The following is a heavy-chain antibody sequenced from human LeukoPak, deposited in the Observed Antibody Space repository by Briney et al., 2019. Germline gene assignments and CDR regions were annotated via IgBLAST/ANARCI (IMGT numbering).Heavy chain of an antibody. J-gene: IGHJ4*02. CDR1: VFTFSTDA. V-gene: IGHV3-23*03. CDR3: CRIIVLLEPFDY. D-gene: IGHD2/OR15-2a*01. CDR2: LYYSGRR. Sequence: GGSLTLSCAASVFTFSTDAMSWVRQAPGKELEWVSSLYYSGRRYYADSVKGRFTNSREKSRNTLYFQMNSLRARDKTNDYCCRIIVLLEPFDYWGQGTLVTVSS.